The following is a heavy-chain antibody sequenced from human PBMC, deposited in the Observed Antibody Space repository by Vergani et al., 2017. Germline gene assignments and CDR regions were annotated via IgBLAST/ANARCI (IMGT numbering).Heavy chain of an antibody. D-gene: IGHD4-23*01. CDR3: AREEDGGNDY. J-gene: IGHJ4*02. CDR1: GFTFSSYA. CDR2: ISGSGGST. V-gene: IGHV3-23*04. Sequence: VQLVESGGGVVQPGRSLRLSCAASGFTFSSYAMSWVRQAPGKGLEWVSAISGSGGSTYYADSVKGRFTISRDNAKNSLYLQMNSLRAEDTAVYYCAREEDGGNDYWGQGTLVTVSS.